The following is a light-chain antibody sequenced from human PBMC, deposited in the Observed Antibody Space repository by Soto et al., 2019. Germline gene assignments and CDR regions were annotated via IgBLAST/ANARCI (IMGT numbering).Light chain of an antibody. V-gene: IGKV1-27*01. CDR2: AAS. Sequence: DIQMTQSPSSLSASVGDRVTITCRASQDIRDYLVWYQQRPGKVPTLLIYAASTLQSGVPSRFSGSGYGTEFTLTISSLQSEDVATYYCQKYGGAPYTFGPGTKVDL. CDR1: QDIRDY. CDR3: QKYGGAPYT. J-gene: IGKJ3*01.